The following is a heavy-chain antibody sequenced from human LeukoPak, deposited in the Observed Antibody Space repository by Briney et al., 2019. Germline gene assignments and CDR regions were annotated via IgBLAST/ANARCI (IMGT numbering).Heavy chain of an antibody. CDR1: GLTFSDVW. CDR2: ITTTAHGATT. J-gene: IGHJ4*02. V-gene: IGHV3-15*01. CDR3: SEGLAY. Sequence: GGSLRLSCAVSGLTFSDVWMSWVRQAPGKGLEWVGRITTTAHGATTDYAAPVKGRFTISRGDSKNTVYLQMNGLKTEDTALYYCSEGLAYWGQGTLVAVSA.